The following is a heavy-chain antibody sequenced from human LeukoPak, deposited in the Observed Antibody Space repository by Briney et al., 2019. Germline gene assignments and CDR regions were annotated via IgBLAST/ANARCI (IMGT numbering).Heavy chain of an antibody. D-gene: IGHD5-18*01. CDR1: GGSISSGSYY. Sequence: SQTLSLTCTVSGGSISSGSYYWSWIRQPAGKGLEWTGRIYTSGSTNYNPSLKSRVTISVDTSKNQFSLKLSSVTAADTAVYYCARDRRYSYGYFDYWGQGTLVTVSS. V-gene: IGHV4-61*02. J-gene: IGHJ4*02. CDR2: IYTSGST. CDR3: ARDRRYSYGYFDY.